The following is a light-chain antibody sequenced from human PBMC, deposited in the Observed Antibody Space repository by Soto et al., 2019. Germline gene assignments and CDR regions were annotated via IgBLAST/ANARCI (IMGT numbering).Light chain of an antibody. Sequence: QSVLTQPPSASGTPGQRVTISCSGSSSNIGSNYVYWYQQLPGTAPKLLIYRNNQRPSGVPDRFSGSKSGTSASLAISGLRSGDEGDYYCAALDDSLSGVVFGGGTKLTVL. V-gene: IGLV1-47*01. J-gene: IGLJ2*01. CDR2: RNN. CDR3: AALDDSLSGVV. CDR1: SSNIGSNY.